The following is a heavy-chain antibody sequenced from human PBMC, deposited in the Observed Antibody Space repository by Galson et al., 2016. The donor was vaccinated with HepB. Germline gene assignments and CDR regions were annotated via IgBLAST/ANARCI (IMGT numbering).Heavy chain of an antibody. Sequence: TLSLTCTVSGGSISTSNYYWSWIRQSPGKGLEWIGSLYYSGNTYYNSSLKSRVTISVGTSDTQFSLKMTSMTASDTAVYYCARLYPFDFWGQGALVIVSS. V-gene: IGHV4-39*01. D-gene: IGHD2-2*01. CDR2: LYYSGNT. J-gene: IGHJ4*02. CDR3: ARLYPFDF. CDR1: GGSISTSNYY.